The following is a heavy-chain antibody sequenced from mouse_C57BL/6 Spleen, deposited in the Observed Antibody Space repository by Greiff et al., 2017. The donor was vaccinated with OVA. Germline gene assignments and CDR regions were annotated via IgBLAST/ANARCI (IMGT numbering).Heavy chain of an antibody. V-gene: IGHV1-74*01. J-gene: IGHJ4*01. CDR2: IHPSDSDT. CDR3: AMRYYGSSPPMRMDY. Sequence: QVQLQQPGAELVKPGASVKLSCKASGYTFTSYWMHWVKQRPGQGLEWIGRIHPSDSDTNYNQKFKGKATLTVDKSSSTAYMQLSSLTSGDSAVYYFAMRYYGSSPPMRMDYWGQGTSVTVSS. D-gene: IGHD1-1*01. CDR1: GYTFTSYW.